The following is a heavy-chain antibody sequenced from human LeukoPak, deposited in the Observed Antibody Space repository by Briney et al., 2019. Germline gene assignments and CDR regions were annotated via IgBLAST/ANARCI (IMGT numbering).Heavy chain of an antibody. J-gene: IGHJ5*02. V-gene: IGHV5-10-1*01. CDR2: IDPSDSYT. CDR1: GYSFTSYW. D-gene: IGHD3-9*01. CDR3: ARRNRGVYDILTGYYGYWFDP. Sequence: GKSLKISCKGSGYSFTSYWISWVRQMPGKGLERMGRIDPSDSYTNYSPSFQGHVTISADKSISTAYLQWSSLKASDTAMYYCARRNRGVYDILTGYYGYWFDPWGQGTLVTVSS.